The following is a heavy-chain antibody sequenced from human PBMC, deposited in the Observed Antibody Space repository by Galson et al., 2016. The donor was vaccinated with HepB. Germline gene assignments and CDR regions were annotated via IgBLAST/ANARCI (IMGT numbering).Heavy chain of an antibody. D-gene: IGHD2-2*02. CDR3: ARACPGASCYIIF. CDR1: GYTFTSHG. J-gene: IGHJ4*02. V-gene: IGHV1-18*01. CDR2: VSTFNGNT. Sequence: QSGAEVKKPGESLKISCKASGYTFTSHGISWLRQAPGQGPEWMGWVSTFNGNTDYAQKFQGRVTMTTDTSTTTAYMELRNLRSDDTAIYYCARACPGASCYIIFWGQGTLVTVSS.